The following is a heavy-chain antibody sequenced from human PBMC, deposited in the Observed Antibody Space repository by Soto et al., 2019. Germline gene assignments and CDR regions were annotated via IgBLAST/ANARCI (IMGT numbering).Heavy chain of an antibody. V-gene: IGHV1-69*01. D-gene: IGHD1-26*01. Sequence: QVQLEQSGAELKKPGSSVKVSCKASGGNFTNFGISWVRQAPGQGLEWMGGIIPLFGTTNYAHKFRGRVAVTADESTSTVYMELNSLRSEDTAMYYCARGHGTSWYNWFDPWGQGTLVTVSS. CDR3: ARGHGTSWYNWFDP. CDR1: GGNFTNFG. J-gene: IGHJ5*02. CDR2: IIPLFGTT.